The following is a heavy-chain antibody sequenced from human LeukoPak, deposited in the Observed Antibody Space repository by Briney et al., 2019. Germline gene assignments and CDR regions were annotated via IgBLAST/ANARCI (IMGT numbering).Heavy chain of an antibody. Sequence: SETLSLTCAVYGGSFSGYYWSWIRQPPGKGLEWIGEINHSGSTNYNPSLKSRVTISVDTSKNQFSLKLSSATAADTAVYYCARGQGILWAAWFDPWGQGTLVTVSS. J-gene: IGHJ5*02. V-gene: IGHV4-34*01. CDR1: GGSFSGYY. CDR3: ARGQGILWAAWFDP. CDR2: INHSGST. D-gene: IGHD2-21*01.